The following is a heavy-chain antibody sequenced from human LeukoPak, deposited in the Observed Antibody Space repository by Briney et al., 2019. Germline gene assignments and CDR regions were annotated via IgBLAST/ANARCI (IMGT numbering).Heavy chain of an antibody. V-gene: IGHV3-7*01. CDR3: ARDYNFGGYKWQLDY. CDR1: GFTPGIYW. D-gene: IGHD5-24*01. CDR2: IKQDGTEK. Sequence: GGSLRLSCAASGFTPGIYWMSWVRQAPGKGLEWVANIKQDGTEKFYVDSVKGRFSISRDNAKNSLYLQMNSLRPEDTAVYYCARDYNFGGYKWQLDYWGQGTLVTVS. J-gene: IGHJ4*02.